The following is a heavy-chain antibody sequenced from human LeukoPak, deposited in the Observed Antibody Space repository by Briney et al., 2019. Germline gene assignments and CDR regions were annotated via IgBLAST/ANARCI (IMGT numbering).Heavy chain of an antibody. Sequence: QAGGSLRLSCAASGFTFSSYAMSWVRQAPGKGLEWVSAISGSGGSTYYADSVKGRFTISRDNSKNTLYLQMNSLRAEDTAVYYCAKLEMATIFSPCYFDYWGQGTLVTVSS. D-gene: IGHD5-24*01. V-gene: IGHV3-23*01. CDR2: ISGSGGST. CDR1: GFTFSSYA. J-gene: IGHJ4*02. CDR3: AKLEMATIFSPCYFDY.